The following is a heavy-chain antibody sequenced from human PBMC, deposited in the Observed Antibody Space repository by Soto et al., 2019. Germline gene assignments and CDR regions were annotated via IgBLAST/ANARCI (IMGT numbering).Heavy chain of an antibody. CDR3: VQTTGWPGFDF. Sequence: EVQLVESGGGLIQPGGSLRLSCAASGFAVSSKYMIWVRQAPGKGLEWVSVIYGGGTTYYADSVKGRFTISRDTSKNTLYLQMNSLRAEDTAVSYCVQTTGWPGFDFWGQGTLVTVSS. J-gene: IGHJ4*02. CDR2: IYGGGTT. V-gene: IGHV3-53*01. D-gene: IGHD6-19*01. CDR1: GFAVSSKY.